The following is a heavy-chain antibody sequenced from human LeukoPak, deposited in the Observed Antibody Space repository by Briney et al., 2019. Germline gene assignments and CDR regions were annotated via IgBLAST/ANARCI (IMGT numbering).Heavy chain of an antibody. CDR2: IYPGDSDT. V-gene: IGHV5-51*01. J-gene: IGHJ4*02. D-gene: IGHD1-26*01. CDR1: GYNFANYW. CDR3: ARRGVLSGSYDY. Sequence: GESLKISCKGSGYNFANYWIAWVRQMPGKGLEWMGIIYPGDSDTRYSPSFQGQVTISADKSISTAYLQWSSPKASDTAMYYCARRGVLSGSYDYWGQGTLVTVSS.